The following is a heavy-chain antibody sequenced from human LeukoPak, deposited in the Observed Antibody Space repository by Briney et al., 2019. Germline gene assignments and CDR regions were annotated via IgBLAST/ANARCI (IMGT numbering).Heavy chain of an antibody. Sequence: GGSLRLSCAASGFTFSDYYMNWIRQAPGRGLEWVSYISSSGNTIYYADSVKGRFTISRDNAKNSLYLQMNSLRAEDTAVYYCARIHHDAFDIWGQGTMVTVSS. J-gene: IGHJ3*02. CDR3: ARIHHDAFDI. CDR1: GFTFSDYY. CDR2: ISSSGNTI. V-gene: IGHV3-11*01.